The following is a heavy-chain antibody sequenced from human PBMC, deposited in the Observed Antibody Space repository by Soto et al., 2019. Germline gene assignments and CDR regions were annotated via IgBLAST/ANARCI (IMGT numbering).Heavy chain of an antibody. V-gene: IGHV4-30-4*02. D-gene: IGHD3-10*01. CDR1: GDSISSGDYY. J-gene: IGHJ5*02. CDR3: ARYGSGSSVWFDP. CDR2: IYYSGNT. Sequence: SETLSLTCTVSGDSISSGDYYWSWIRQPPGKGLEWIGCIYYSGNTYYNPSLKRRFTISVDTSKNQFSLQLSSVTAADTAVYYCARYGSGSSVWFDPWGQGTLVTVSS.